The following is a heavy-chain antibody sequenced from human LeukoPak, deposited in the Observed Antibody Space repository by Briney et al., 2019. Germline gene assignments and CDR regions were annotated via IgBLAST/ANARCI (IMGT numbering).Heavy chain of an antibody. Sequence: SETLSLTCVVSGGSVSGYYWGWIRQPPGRGLEWIGYVYYSGGTNYNPSFKSRITISVDTSRNQFSLQLSSVTAADTAVYYCARIHRYCSGGACYVLDNWGQGTLVAVSS. CDR1: GGSVSGYY. D-gene: IGHD2-15*01. CDR3: ARIHRYCSGGACYVLDN. V-gene: IGHV4-59*02. J-gene: IGHJ4*02. CDR2: VYYSGGT.